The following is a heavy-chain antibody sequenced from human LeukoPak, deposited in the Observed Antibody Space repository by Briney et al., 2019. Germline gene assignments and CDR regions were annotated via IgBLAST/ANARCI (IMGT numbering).Heavy chain of an antibody. CDR3: ARTVVVTAEHAFDV. CDR1: GYTFTGYY. CDR2: IIPIFGTA. V-gene: IGHV1-69*05. J-gene: IGHJ3*01. Sequence: SVKVSCKASGYTFTGYYMHWVRQAPGQGLEWMGGIIPIFGTANYARKFQGRVTITTDKSTSTTYMELSSLRSEDTAVYYCARTVVVTAEHAFDVWGQGTMVTVSS. D-gene: IGHD2-21*02.